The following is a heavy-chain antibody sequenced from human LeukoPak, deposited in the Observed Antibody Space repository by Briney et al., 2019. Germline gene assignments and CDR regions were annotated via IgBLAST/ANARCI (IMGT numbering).Heavy chain of an antibody. CDR3: ARDGSYYGFDY. J-gene: IGHJ4*02. V-gene: IGHV3-30-3*01. D-gene: IGHD3-10*01. Sequence: GGCLRLSCAASGFTFSSYAMHWVRQAPGKGLEWVAVISYDGSNKYYADSVKGRFTISRDNSKNTLYLQMNSLRAEDTALYYCARDGSYYGFDYWGQGTLVTVSS. CDR1: GFTFSSYA. CDR2: ISYDGSNK.